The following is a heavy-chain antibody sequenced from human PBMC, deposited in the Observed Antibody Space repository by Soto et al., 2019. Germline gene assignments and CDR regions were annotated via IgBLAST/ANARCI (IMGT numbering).Heavy chain of an antibody. V-gene: IGHV3-64*01. J-gene: IGHJ4*02. D-gene: IGHD4-17*01. CDR2: IRSNGIST. CDR1: GFTFSSYA. Sequence: PGGSLRLSCAASGFTFSSYAMHWVRQVPGKGLEYVSTIRSNGISTFYANSVKGRFTISRDNSKNTLYLQMGSLRAEDMAVYYCARDLAADYVFYSWGQGTLVTVSS. CDR3: ARDLAADYVFYS.